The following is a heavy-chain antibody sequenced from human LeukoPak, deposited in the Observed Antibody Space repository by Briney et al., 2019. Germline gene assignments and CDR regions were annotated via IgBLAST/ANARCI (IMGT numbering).Heavy chain of an antibody. CDR1: GFTFNTYG. V-gene: IGHV3-23*01. D-gene: IGHD3-10*01. CDR3: ARITMVRGFDY. J-gene: IGHJ4*02. Sequence: GGSLRLSCAASGFTFNTYGMSWVRHSPGKGLEWVSAISGSATGYMTNYADSVKGRFTISRDNSKNTLYLQMNSLRAEDTAVYYCARITMVRGFDYWGQGTLVTVSS. CDR2: ISGSATGYMT.